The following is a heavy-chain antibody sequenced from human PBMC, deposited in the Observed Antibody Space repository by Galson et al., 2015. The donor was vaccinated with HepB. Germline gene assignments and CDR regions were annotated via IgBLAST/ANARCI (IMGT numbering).Heavy chain of an antibody. J-gene: IGHJ6*02. Sequence: SLRLSCAASGFTFSSYAMHWVRQAPGKGLEWVAVISYDGSNKYYADSVKGRFTIPRDNSKNTLYLQMNSLRAEDTAVYYCARERGYCSGGSCNYYYGMDVWGQGTTVTVSS. V-gene: IGHV3-30*04. CDR2: ISYDGSNK. CDR1: GFTFSSYA. CDR3: ARERGYCSGGSCNYYYGMDV. D-gene: IGHD2-15*01.